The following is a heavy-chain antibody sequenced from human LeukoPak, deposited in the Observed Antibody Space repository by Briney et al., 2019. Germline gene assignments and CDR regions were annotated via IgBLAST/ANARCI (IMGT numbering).Heavy chain of an antibody. V-gene: IGHV4-34*01. CDR2: INHSGST. CDR1: GGCFSGYY. Sequence: SETLSLTCAVYGGCFSGYYWSWIRQPPGKGLEWIGEINHSGSTNYNPSLKSRVTISVDTSKNQFSLKLSSVTAADTAVYYCARGSDMALDYYYYYMDVWGKGTTVTVSS. J-gene: IGHJ6*03. CDR3: ARGSDMALDYYYYYMDV. D-gene: IGHD3-9*01.